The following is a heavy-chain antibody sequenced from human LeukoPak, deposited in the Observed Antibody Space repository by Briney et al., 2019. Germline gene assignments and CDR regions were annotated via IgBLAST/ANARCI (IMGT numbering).Heavy chain of an antibody. D-gene: IGHD6-13*01. Sequence: SETLSLTCTVSGGSISSDYWSWIRQPAGKGLEWIGRINISGSTNYNPSLKSRVTMSVDTSENQFSLKLSSVTAADTAVYYCAREKSSWSGLDAFDIWGQGTMVTVSS. CDR1: GGSISSDY. CDR3: AREKSSWSGLDAFDI. J-gene: IGHJ3*02. V-gene: IGHV4-4*07. CDR2: INISGST.